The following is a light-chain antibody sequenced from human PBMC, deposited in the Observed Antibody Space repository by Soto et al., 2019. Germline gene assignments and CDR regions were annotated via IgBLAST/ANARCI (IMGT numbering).Light chain of an antibody. CDR3: SSYTSSSTL. J-gene: IGLJ1*01. CDR1: SSDVGGYNY. V-gene: IGLV2-14*01. Sequence: SVRTQSATMAGSPGQSITISCTGTSSDVGGYNYVSWYQQHPGKAPKLMIYDVSNRPSGVSNRFSGSKSGNTASLTISGLQAEDEADYYCSSYTSSSTLFGTGTKVTVL. CDR2: DVS.